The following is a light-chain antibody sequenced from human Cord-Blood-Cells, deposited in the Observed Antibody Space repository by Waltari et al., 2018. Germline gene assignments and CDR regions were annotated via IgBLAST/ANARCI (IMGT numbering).Light chain of an antibody. CDR1: SGSIASNY. Sequence: NFMLTQPHSVSESPGKTVTISCTRSSGSIASNYMQWYQQRPGSSPTTVIYEDNQRPSCVPDRFSGSIDSSSNAASLTISGLKAEGEADYYCQSYDSSNRVFGGGTKLTVL. CDR2: EDN. V-gene: IGLV6-57*01. CDR3: QSYDSSNRV. J-gene: IGLJ3*02.